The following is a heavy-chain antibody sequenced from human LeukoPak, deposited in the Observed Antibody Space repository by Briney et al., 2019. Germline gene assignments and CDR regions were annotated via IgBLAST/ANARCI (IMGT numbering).Heavy chain of an antibody. J-gene: IGHJ5*02. V-gene: IGHV1-18*01. D-gene: IGHD3-10*01. CDR1: GYTFTSYG. Sequence: ASVQVSCKASGYTFTSYGISWVRQAPGQGLEWMGWISAYNGNTNYAQKLQGRVTMTTDTSTSTAYMELRSLRSDDTAVYYCARVTEASLLWFGELLSGGFDPWGQGTLVTVSS. CDR3: ARVTEASLLWFGELLSGGFDP. CDR2: ISAYNGNT.